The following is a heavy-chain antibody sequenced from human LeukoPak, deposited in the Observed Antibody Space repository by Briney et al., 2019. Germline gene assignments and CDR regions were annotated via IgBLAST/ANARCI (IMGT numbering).Heavy chain of an antibody. D-gene: IGHD3-3*01. CDR2: INPNSGGT. CDR3: ARDHDGDFWSGYYGY. J-gene: IGHJ4*02. CDR1: GYTFTGYY. V-gene: IGHV1-2*02. Sequence: ASVKVSCKASGYTFTGYYMHWVRQAPGQGLEWMGWINPNSGGTNYAQKLQGRVTMTTDTSTSTAYMELRSLRSDDTAVYYCARDHDGDFWSGYYGYWGQGTLVTVSS.